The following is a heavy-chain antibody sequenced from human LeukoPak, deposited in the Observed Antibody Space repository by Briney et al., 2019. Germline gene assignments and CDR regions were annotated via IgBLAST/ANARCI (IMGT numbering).Heavy chain of an antibody. CDR3: ARDPSLYCSGGSCYSEYFDY. D-gene: IGHD2-15*01. CDR2: INPSGGST. Sequence: ASVKVSCKASGYTFTSYYMHWVRQAPGQGLEWMGIINPSGGSTSYAQKFQGRVTMTRDTSTSTVYMELSSLRSEDTAVYYCARDPSLYCSGGSCYSEYFDYWGQGTLVTVSS. V-gene: IGHV1-46*01. J-gene: IGHJ4*02. CDR1: GYTFTSYY.